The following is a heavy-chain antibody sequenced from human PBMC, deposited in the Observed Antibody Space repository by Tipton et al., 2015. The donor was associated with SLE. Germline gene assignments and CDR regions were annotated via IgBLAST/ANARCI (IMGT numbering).Heavy chain of an antibody. CDR2: INHSGST. J-gene: IGHJ6*03. D-gene: IGHD1-1*01. CDR3: ARVPGLERSYYYNYYMDV. Sequence: TLSLTCAVYGGSFSDYYWSWIRQPPGKGLEWIGEINHSGSTNYNPSLKSRVSISVDTSKNQFSLRLSSVTAADTAVYYCARVPGLERSYYYNYYMDVWGRGTTVTVSS. V-gene: IGHV4-34*01. CDR1: GGSFSDYY.